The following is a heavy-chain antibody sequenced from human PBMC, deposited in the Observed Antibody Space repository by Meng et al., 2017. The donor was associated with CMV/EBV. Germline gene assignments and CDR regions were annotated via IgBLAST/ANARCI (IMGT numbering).Heavy chain of an antibody. Sequence: SGYLFPGSSIHWVRQAPGQGLEWMGWINPTSGATYYAENFQGRITMTRDTSISTVHMELMRLRSDDTAVYFCARERGVSSVWFGSWGQGTLVTVSS. CDR3: ARERGVSSVWFGS. D-gene: IGHD3-10*01. CDR1: GYLFPGSS. J-gene: IGHJ5*01. CDR2: INPTSGAT. V-gene: IGHV1-2*02.